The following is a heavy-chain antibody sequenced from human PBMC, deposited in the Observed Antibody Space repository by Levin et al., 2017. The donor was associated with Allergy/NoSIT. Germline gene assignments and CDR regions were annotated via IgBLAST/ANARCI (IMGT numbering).Heavy chain of an antibody. V-gene: IGHV2-70*01. CDR2: IDWDDDK. Sequence: SGPTLVKPTQTLTLTCTFSGFSLSTSGMCVSWIRQPPGKALEWLALIDWDDDKYYSTSLKTRLTISKDTSKNQVVLTMTNMDPVDTATYYCARMEASLSDRGSGSYFHYYGMDVWGQGTTVTVSS. CDR3: ARMEASLSDRGSGSYFHYYGMDV. CDR1: GFSLSTSGMC. D-gene: IGHD3-10*01. J-gene: IGHJ6*02.